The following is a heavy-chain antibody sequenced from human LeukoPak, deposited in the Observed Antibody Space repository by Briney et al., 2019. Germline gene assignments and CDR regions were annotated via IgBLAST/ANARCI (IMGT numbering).Heavy chain of an antibody. J-gene: IGHJ6*04. V-gene: IGHV3-15*01. D-gene: IGHD3-10*01. Sequence: EPGGSLRLSCAASGFTFSNAWMSWVRQAPGKGREWVGRIKSKTDGGTTDYAAPVKGRFTISRDDSKNTLYLQMNSLKTEDTAVYYCTTARWLGELYGMDVWGKGTTVTVSS. CDR2: IKSKTDGGTT. CDR1: GFTFSNAW. CDR3: TTARWLGELYGMDV.